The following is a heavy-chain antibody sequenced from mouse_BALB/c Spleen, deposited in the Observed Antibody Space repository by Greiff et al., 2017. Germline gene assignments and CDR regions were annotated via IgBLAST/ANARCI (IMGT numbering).Heavy chain of an antibody. CDR2: ISPSTGYT. CDR1: GYTFTSYW. CDR3: GRGGTTVVRAMDY. J-gene: IGHJ4*01. D-gene: IGHD1-1*01. Sequence: VQVVESGAELAKPGASVKMSCKASGYTFTSYWMHWVRQRPGQGLEWIGYISPSTGYTEYNQKFKDKATLTADKSSSTAYMQLSRLTSEDSAVYYSGRGGTTVVRAMDYWGQGTSVTVSS. V-gene: IGHV1-7*01.